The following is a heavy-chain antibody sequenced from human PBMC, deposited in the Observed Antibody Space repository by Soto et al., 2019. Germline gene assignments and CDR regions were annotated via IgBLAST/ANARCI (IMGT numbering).Heavy chain of an antibody. V-gene: IGHV5-10-1*01. J-gene: IGHJ4*02. D-gene: IGHD4-17*01. CDR3: ASYYGDYPYYFDY. CDR1: GYSFTSYW. CDR2: IDPSDSYT. Sequence: GESLKISCKGSGYSFTSYWISWVRQMPGKGLEWMGRIDPSDSYTNYSPSFQGHVTISADKSISTAYLQWSSLKASDTAMYYCASYYGDYPYYFDYWGQGTLVTVSS.